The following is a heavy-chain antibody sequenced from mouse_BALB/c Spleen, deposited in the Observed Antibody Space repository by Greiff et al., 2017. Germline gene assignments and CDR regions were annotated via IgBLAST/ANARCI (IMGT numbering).Heavy chain of an antibody. CDR2: IWGDGST. V-gene: IGHV2-6-7*01. D-gene: IGHD1-1*01. Sequence: QVTLKESGPGILQPSQTLSLTCSFSGFSLSTSGMGVSWVRQPPGKGLEWLGMIWGDGSTDYNSALKSRLSISKDNSKSQVFLKMNSLQTDDTARYYCARDFTTGMAMDYWGQGTSVTVSS. CDR3: ARDFTTGMAMDY. J-gene: IGHJ4*01. CDR1: GFSLSTSG.